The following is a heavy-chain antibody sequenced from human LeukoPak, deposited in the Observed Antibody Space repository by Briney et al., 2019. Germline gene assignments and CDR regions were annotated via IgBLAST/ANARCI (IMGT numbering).Heavy chain of an antibody. CDR3: AKSTSAGYYYYGMDV. CDR2: ISYDGSNK. V-gene: IGHV3-30*18. J-gene: IGHJ6*02. CDR1: GFTLSSYG. D-gene: IGHD6-19*01. Sequence: GGSLRLSCAASGFTLSSYGMHGVHQAPGTGLEWVAVISYDGSNKYYADSVKGRFTISQDNSKNTLDLQIDSLRAEDTAVYYCAKSTSAGYYYYGMDVWGQGTTVTVSS.